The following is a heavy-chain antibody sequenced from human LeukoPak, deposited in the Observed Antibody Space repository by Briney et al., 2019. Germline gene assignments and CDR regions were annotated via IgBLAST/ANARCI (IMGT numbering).Heavy chain of an antibody. CDR1: GFTFSGSA. CDR2: IRNKANSYAT. D-gene: IGHD6-6*01. V-gene: IGHV3-73*01. J-gene: IGHJ5*02. Sequence: PWGSLRLSCAASGFTFSGSAMHWVRQASGKGLEWVGRIRNKANSYATAYTASVKGRFTISRDDSKNTAYLQVNSLKTEDTAVYYCTRYSSSDNWFDPWGQGTLVTVSS. CDR3: TRYSSSDNWFDP.